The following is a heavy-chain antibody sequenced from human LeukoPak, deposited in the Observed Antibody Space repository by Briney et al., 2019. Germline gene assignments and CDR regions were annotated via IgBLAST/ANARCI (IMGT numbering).Heavy chain of an antibody. CDR1: GFTFSSYA. V-gene: IGHV3-23*01. D-gene: IGHD2-15*01. CDR3: AKETARCSGGSCYSPLAVDY. J-gene: IGHJ4*02. Sequence: GGSLRLTCAASGFTFSSYAMSWVRQAPGKGLEWVSAISGSGGSTYYADSVKGRFTIPRDNSKNTLYLQMNSLRAEDTAVYYCAKETARCSGGSCYSPLAVDYWGQGTLVTVSS. CDR2: ISGSGGST.